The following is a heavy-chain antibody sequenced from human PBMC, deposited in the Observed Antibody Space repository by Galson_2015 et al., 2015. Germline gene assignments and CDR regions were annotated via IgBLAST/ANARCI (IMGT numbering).Heavy chain of an antibody. CDR1: GFSFSNYW. CDR3: ARDRRLNSPWPCDI. CDR2: IKKDGSDI. V-gene: IGHV3-7*04. J-gene: IGHJ3*02. D-gene: IGHD4-11*01. Sequence: SLRLSCAASGFSFSNYWMSWVRQAPGKGLEWVANIKKDGSDINYVDSVKGRFTISRDNAKNSLYLQMNSLRAEDTAVYYCARDRRLNSPWPCDIWGQLTMVTVSS.